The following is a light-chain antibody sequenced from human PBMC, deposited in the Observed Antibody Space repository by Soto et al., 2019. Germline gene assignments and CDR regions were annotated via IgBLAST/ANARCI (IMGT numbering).Light chain of an antibody. CDR2: EVS. CDR1: SSDVGAYNY. Sequence: QSALTQPASVSGSPGQSITISCTGTSSDVGAYNYVSWYQQHPGKPPKLIIYEVSNRPSGVSNRFSGSKSGNTASLTISGLQAEDEADYYCSSYTTSSTLGYVFGTGTKLTVL. CDR3: SSYTTSSTLGYV. V-gene: IGLV2-14*01. J-gene: IGLJ1*01.